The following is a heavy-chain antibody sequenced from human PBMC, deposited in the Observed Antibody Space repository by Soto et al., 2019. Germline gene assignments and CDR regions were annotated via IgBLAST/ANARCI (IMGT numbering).Heavy chain of an antibody. CDR3: AREGGSPTWFDP. V-gene: IGHV1-18*01. D-gene: IGHD1-26*01. CDR1: GYTFTSYS. Sequence: QVQLVQSGAEEKKPGASVKVSCKASGYTFTSYSINWVRQAPGQGLEWVGWIKTHNGNTNYAQKFQDRVILTTDTSTTTAYMELRSLRSDDTAVYSCAREGGSPTWFDPWGQGTLVTVSP. CDR2: IKTHNGNT. J-gene: IGHJ5*02.